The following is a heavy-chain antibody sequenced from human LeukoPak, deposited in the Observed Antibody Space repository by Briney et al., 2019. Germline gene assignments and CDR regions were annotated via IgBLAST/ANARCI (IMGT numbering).Heavy chain of an antibody. Sequence: QPGGSLRLSCAASGLIFSNYWMAWVRQAPGKGLEWVANLNMDGSEENYVDSVKGRFTISRDNAKNSLYLRMNSLRAEDTAVYYCTRDRWIDYWGQGTLVTVSS. CDR2: LNMDGSEE. CDR1: GLIFSNYW. J-gene: IGHJ4*02. CDR3: TRDRWIDY. D-gene: IGHD3-16*02. V-gene: IGHV3-7*01.